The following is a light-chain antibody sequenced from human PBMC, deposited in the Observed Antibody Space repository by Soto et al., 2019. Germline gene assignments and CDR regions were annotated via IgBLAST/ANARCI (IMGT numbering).Light chain of an antibody. Sequence: QSALTQPASVSGSPGQSITISCAGTSSDVGGYNYVSWYQQHPGKVPRLIIFDVNKRPSGVSDRFSGSKSGNTASLTISGLQAEDEADYYCASFTRSVTVVFGGGTKLTVL. CDR3: ASFTRSVTVV. CDR1: SSDVGGYNY. V-gene: IGLV2-14*03. J-gene: IGLJ2*01. CDR2: DVN.